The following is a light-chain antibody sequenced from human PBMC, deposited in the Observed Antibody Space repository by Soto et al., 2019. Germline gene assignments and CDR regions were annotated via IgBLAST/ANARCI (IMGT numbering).Light chain of an antibody. CDR3: QQYNQRPNHWIT. Sequence: EIVKTQSPANLSSAPGESTTLPRQASEDIYNNLAWYQQKPGQAPRLLFYAASTRATGIPDRFSASGSGTEFSLTISSLQSEDFAVYYCQQYNQRPNHWITFGQGTRLEIK. CDR2: AAS. CDR1: EDIYNN. V-gene: IGKV3D-15*01. J-gene: IGKJ5*01.